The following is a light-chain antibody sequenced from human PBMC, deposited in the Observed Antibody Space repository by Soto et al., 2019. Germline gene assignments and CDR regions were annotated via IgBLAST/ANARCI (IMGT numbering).Light chain of an antibody. CDR1: QSVENF. V-gene: IGKV3-11*01. J-gene: IGKJ5*01. CDR2: DTS. CDR3: QLRYKWPPIT. Sequence: EILLTQSPATLSLSPGERATLSCRASQSVENFLAWYQQKPGQAPRLLIYDTSNRAAGIPARFSGSGSGTDYTLTITNLEPEDFAVYYCQLRYKWPPITFGQGTRLDI.